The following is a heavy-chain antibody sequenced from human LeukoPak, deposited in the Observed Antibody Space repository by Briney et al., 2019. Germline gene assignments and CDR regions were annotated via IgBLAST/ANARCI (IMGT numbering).Heavy chain of an antibody. J-gene: IGHJ3*02. CDR2: ISAYNGNT. CDR3: ARDSAYCSGGSCYSVHLDAFDI. V-gene: IGHV1-18*04. Sequence: GASVKVSCKASGYTFTSYGISWVRQAPGQGREWMGWISAYNGNTNYAQKLQGRVTMTTDTSTSTAYMELRSLRSDDTAVYYCARDSAYCSGGSCYSVHLDAFDIWGQGTMVTVSS. D-gene: IGHD2-15*01. CDR1: GYTFTSYG.